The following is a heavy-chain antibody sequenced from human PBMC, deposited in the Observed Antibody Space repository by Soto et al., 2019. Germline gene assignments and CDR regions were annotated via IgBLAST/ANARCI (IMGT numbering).Heavy chain of an antibody. CDR2: VVVGSGNT. V-gene: IGHV1-58*02. CDR1: GFTFTSSA. Sequence: ASVKVSCKASGFTFTSSAMQWVRQARGQRLEWIGWVVVGSGNTNYAQKFQERVTITRDMSTSTAYMELSSLRSEDTAVYYCAAEVVRGAPYYYYGMDVWGQGTTVTVSS. D-gene: IGHD3-10*01. CDR3: AAEVVRGAPYYYYGMDV. J-gene: IGHJ6*02.